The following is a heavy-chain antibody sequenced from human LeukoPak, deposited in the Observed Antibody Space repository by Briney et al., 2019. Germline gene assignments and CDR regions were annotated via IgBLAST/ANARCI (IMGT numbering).Heavy chain of an antibody. CDR1: GFTFSSYA. CDR3: VRGLRELPY. D-gene: IGHD1-7*01. CDR2: IYASGENT. J-gene: IGHJ4*02. V-gene: IGHV3-23*01. Sequence: PGGSLRLSCAASGFTFSSYAMTWVRQAPGRGLEWVSGIYASGENTYCADSVKGRFTISRDNSKNTLYLQMNSLRGEDTAVYYCVRGLRELPYWGQGTLVTVSS.